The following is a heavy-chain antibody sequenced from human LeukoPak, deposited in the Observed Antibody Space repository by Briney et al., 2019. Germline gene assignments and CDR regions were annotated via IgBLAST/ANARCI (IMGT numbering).Heavy chain of an antibody. Sequence: SGTLSLTCGVSGGSISSSHWWSWVRQSPGQGLEWIGEIFHGGSTNYNPSLRNRVTISIDKSKNQFSLKLTSVTAADTAVYYCARNSYYDNSGEGAFDIWGQGTMVTVSS. J-gene: IGHJ3*02. CDR3: ARNSYYDNSGEGAFDI. CDR2: IFHGGST. V-gene: IGHV4-4*02. CDR1: GGSISSSHW. D-gene: IGHD3-22*01.